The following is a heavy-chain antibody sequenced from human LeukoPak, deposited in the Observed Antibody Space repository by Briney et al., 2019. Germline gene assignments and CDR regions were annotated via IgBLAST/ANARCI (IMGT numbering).Heavy chain of an antibody. CDR3: ARGETYSGSYLFGMDV. CDR1: GGSFSGYY. V-gene: IGHV4-34*01. D-gene: IGHD1-26*01. Sequence: SETLSLTCAVYGGSFSGYYWSWIRQPPGKGLEWIGEINHSGSTNYNPSLKSRVTISVDTSKNQCSLRLSSVTAADTAVYYCARGETYSGSYLFGMDVWGQGTTVTVSS. J-gene: IGHJ6*02. CDR2: INHSGST.